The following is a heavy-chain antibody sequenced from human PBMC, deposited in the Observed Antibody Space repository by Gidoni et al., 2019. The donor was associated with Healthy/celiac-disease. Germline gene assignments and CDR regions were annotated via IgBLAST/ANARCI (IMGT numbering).Heavy chain of an antibody. V-gene: IGHV3-66*01. CDR2: IDSGGSK. D-gene: IGHD3-22*01. CDR3: ARGVLLLPYYFDY. CDR1: GFTVSSNY. J-gene: IGHJ4*02. Sequence: EVQLVESGGGLVQPGGSLRPSCAASGFTVSSNYMRWVRQAPGKGLEWVSVIDSGGSKYDADSVKGRFTISRDNSKNTLYLQMNSLRAEDTAVYYCARGVLLLPYYFDYWGQGTLVTVSS.